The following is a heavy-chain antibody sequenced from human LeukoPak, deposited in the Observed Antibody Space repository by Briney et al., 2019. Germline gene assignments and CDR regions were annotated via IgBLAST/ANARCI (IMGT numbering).Heavy chain of an antibody. J-gene: IGHJ5*02. Sequence: ETLSLTCAVYGGSFSGYYWSWVRQAPGKGLEWVSAISGSGGSTYYADSVKGRFTISRDNSKNTLYLQMNSLRAEDTAVYYCAKDPGGTMIVVPWGQGTLVTVSS. V-gene: IGHV3-23*01. CDR1: GGSFSGYY. CDR2: ISGSGGST. D-gene: IGHD3-22*01. CDR3: AKDPGGTMIVVP.